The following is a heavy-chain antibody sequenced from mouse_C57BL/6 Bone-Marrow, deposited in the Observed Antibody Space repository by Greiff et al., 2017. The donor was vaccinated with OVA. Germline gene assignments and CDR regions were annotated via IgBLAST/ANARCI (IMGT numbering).Heavy chain of an antibody. CDR1: GFTFSSYA. D-gene: IGHD2-4*01. CDR3: ARDRGYDYVRYFDV. J-gene: IGHJ1*03. CDR2: ISDGGSYT. V-gene: IGHV5-4*01. Sequence: EVQLVESGGGLVKPGGSLKLSCAASGFTFSSYAMSWVRQTPEKRLEWVATISDGGSYTYYPDNVKGRFTISRDNAKNNLYLQMSHLKSEDTAMYYCARDRGYDYVRYFDVWGTGTTVTVSS.